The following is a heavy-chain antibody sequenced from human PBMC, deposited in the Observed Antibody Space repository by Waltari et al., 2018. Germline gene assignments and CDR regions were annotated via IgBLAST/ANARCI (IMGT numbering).Heavy chain of an antibody. J-gene: IGHJ4*02. CDR1: GFPFSSHW. D-gene: IGHD4-17*01. CDR3: SRDLQHGDFGRGRDY. Sequence: EVQLEESGGGLVQPGGSLRLSCAASGFPFSSHWMHWVRQAPGKGLVWVSRTNGDGSSTSYADSVKGRFTISRDNAKNTLYLQMNSLGAEDTAVYYCSRDLQHGDFGRGRDYWGQGTLVTVSS. CDR2: TNGDGSST. V-gene: IGHV3-74*01.